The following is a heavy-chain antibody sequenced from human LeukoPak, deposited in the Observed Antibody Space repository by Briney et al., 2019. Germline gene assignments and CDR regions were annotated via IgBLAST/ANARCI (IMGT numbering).Heavy chain of an antibody. CDR1: GFTFSSYA. CDR3: ARDARNYYYDSTQTNYFDY. D-gene: IGHD3-22*01. Sequence: GGSLRLSCAASGFTFSSYAMHWVRQAPGKGLEWVAVISYDGSNKYYADSVKGRFTISRDNSKNTLYLQMNSLRAEDTAVYYCARDARNYYYDSTQTNYFDYWGQGTLVTVSS. J-gene: IGHJ4*02. CDR2: ISYDGSNK. V-gene: IGHV3-30*04.